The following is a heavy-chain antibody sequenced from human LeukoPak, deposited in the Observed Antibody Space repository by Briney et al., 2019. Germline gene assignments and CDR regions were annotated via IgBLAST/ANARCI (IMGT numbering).Heavy chain of an antibody. D-gene: IGHD6-19*01. CDR1: GFSVSNNF. CDR3: AKAYSSGWAPFDY. Sequence: GGSLRLSCAASGFSVSNNFMSWVRQAPGKGLEWVSVIYSGGSTYYADSVQGRFTISRDNSKNTLYLQMNSLRAEDTAVYYCAKAYSSGWAPFDYWGQGTLVTVSS. V-gene: IGHV3-53*01. J-gene: IGHJ4*02. CDR2: IYSGGST.